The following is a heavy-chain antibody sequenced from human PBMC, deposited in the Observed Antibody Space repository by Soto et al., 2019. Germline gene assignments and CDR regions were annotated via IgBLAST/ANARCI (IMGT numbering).Heavy chain of an antibody. CDR2: IKQDGSEK. D-gene: IGHD1-26*01. V-gene: IGHV3-7*01. CDR1: GFTFSSYW. Sequence: PGGSLRLSCAASGFTFSSYWMSWVRQAPGKGLEWVANIKQDGSEKYYVDSVKGRFTISRDNAKNSLYLQMNSLRAEDTAVYYCARAQGSGSYRQDASDIWGQGTMVTVSS. CDR3: ARAQGSGSYRQDASDI. J-gene: IGHJ3*02.